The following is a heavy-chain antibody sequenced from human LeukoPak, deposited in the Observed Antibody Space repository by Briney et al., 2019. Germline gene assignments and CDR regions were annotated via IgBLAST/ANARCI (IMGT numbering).Heavy chain of an antibody. V-gene: IGHV4-34*01. CDR3: ARLRAVTRSSSWLQVRRRFDY. CDR1: GGSFSGYC. D-gene: IGHD6-13*01. J-gene: IGHJ4*02. CDR2: INHSGST. Sequence: SETLSLTCAVYGGSFSGYCWSWIRQPPGKGLEWIGEINHSGSTNYNPSLKSRVTISVDTSKNQFSLKLSSVTAADTAVYYCARLRAVTRSSSWLQVRRRFDYWGQGTLVTVSS.